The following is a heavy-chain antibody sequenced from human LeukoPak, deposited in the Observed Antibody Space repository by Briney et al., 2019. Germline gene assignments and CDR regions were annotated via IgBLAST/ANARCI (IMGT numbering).Heavy chain of an antibody. CDR2: INPSGGST. V-gene: IGHV1-46*01. CDR3: ARGSIRGWFDP. J-gene: IGHJ5*02. CDR1: GYSFTGYY. Sequence: GASVKVSCKASGYSFTGYYMHWVRQAPGQGLEWMGIINPSGGSTSYAQKFQGRVTMTRDTSTSTVYMELSSLRSEDTAVYYCARGSIRGWFDPWGQGTLVTVSS. D-gene: IGHD1-14*01.